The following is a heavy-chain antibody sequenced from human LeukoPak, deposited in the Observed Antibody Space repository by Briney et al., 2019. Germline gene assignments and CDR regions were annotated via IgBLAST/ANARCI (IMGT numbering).Heavy chain of an antibody. Sequence: GGSLRLSCAASGFTFSSYWMSWVRQAPGKGLEWAANIKQDGSEKYYVDSVKGRFTISRDNAKNSLYLQMNSLRAEDTAVYYCARDHARVRGVIDYWGQGTLVTVSS. V-gene: IGHV3-7*01. D-gene: IGHD3-10*01. CDR2: IKQDGSEK. CDR3: ARDHARVRGVIDY. J-gene: IGHJ4*02. CDR1: GFTFSSYW.